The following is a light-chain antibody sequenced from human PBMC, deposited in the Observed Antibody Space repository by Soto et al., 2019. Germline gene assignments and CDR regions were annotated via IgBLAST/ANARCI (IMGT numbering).Light chain of an antibody. Sequence: DIQMTQSPSTLSASLGDRVTITWGASQSISNWLAWYQQKKGTAPKVLIYHASNLQSGVPSRFSGSGYGTDFTLTISSLQPEDVAVYYCQQHYSAPLTFGGGTKVDIK. CDR1: QSISNW. CDR2: HAS. J-gene: IGKJ4*01. CDR3: QQHYSAPLT. V-gene: IGKV1-5*01.